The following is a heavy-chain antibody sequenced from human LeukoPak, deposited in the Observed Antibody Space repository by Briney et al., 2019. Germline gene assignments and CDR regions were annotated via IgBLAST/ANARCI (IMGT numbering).Heavy chain of an antibody. CDR1: GGSISSSSYY. CDR2: IYYSGST. V-gene: IGHV4-39*01. CDR3: ARHGPDYDFWSGYYSWFDP. D-gene: IGHD3-3*01. Sequence: SETLSLTCTVSGGSISSSSYYWGWIRQPPGKGLEWIGSIYYSGSTYYNPSLKSRVTISVDTSKNQFSLKLSSVTAADTAVYYCARHGPDYDFWSGYYSWFDPWGQGTLVTVSS. J-gene: IGHJ5*02.